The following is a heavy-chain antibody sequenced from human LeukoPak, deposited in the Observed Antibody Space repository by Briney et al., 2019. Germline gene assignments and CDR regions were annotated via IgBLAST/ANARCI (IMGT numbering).Heavy chain of an antibody. D-gene: IGHD6-19*01. CDR2: MNPNSGNT. V-gene: IGHV1-8*01. J-gene: IGHJ5*02. CDR3: ARLNSGWYGNWFDP. CDR1: GYTFTSYD. Sequence: ASVKVSCKASGYTFTSYDINWVRQATGQGLEWMGWMNPNSGNTGYAQKFQGRVTMTRNTSITTAYMELSSLTSEDTAVYYCARLNSGWYGNWFDPWGQGTLVTVSS.